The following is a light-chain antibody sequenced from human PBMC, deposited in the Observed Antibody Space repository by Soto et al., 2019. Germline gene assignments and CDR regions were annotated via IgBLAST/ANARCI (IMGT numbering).Light chain of an antibody. J-gene: IGLJ1*01. V-gene: IGLV1-44*01. CDR2: SNN. Sequence: QSVLTQPPSASGTPGQRVTISCSGSSSNIGSNTVNWYQQLPGTAPKLLIYSNNQRPSGVPDRFSGSKSGTSASLAISGLQFEDEADYYCAAWDDGLNGHYVFGTGTRVPVL. CDR3: AAWDDGLNGHYV. CDR1: SSNIGSNT.